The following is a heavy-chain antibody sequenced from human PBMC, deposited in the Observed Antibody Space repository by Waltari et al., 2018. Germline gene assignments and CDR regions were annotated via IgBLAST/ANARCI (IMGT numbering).Heavy chain of an antibody. CDR2: ISPNFGTA. D-gene: IGHD3-9*01. V-gene: IGHV1-69*08. J-gene: IGHJ4*02. CDR3: ARDGEYDILAGYYSLDY. Sequence: QVQLVQSGAEVKKPGSSVKVSCKASGGTFSSYAISWVRQDPGRGLEWIGRISPNFGTANDAKKCQGRVTMTADKSTSTAYMELGSLGAEETAGYDCARDGEYDILAGYYSLDYWGQGTLVTVSS. CDR1: GGTFSSYA.